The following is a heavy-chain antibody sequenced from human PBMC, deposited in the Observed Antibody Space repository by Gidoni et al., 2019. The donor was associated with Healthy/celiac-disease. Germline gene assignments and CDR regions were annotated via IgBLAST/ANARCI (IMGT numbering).Heavy chain of an antibody. J-gene: IGHJ4*02. D-gene: IGHD6-19*01. Sequence: QVQLVQSGAEVKKPGASVKVSCKASGYTFTSYYMHWVRQAPGQGLEWMGIINPSGGSTSYAQKFQGRVTMTRDTSTSTVYMELSSLRSEDTAVYYCASYLTSSGWYGAFGYWGQGTLVTVSS. V-gene: IGHV1-46*01. CDR1: GYTFTSYY. CDR3: ASYLTSSGWYGAFGY. CDR2: INPSGGST.